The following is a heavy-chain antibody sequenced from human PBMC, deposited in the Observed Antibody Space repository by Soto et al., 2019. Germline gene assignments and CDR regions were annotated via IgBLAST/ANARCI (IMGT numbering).Heavy chain of an antibody. Sequence: SETLSLTCTVSGGSISSSSYYWGWIRQPPGKGLEWIGSIYYSGSTYYNPSLKSRVTISVDTSKNQFSLKLSSVTAADTAVYYCERKWARQWLGRDWFDPWGQGTLVTVS. D-gene: IGHD6-19*01. V-gene: IGHV4-39*01. J-gene: IGHJ5*02. CDR3: ERKWARQWLGRDWFDP. CDR2: IYYSGST. CDR1: GGSISSSSYY.